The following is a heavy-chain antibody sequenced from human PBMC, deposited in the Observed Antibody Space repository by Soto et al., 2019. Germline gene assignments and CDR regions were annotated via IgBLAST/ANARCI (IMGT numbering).Heavy chain of an antibody. D-gene: IGHD3-10*01. CDR1: GGSISSYY. CDR2: IYYSGST. CDR3: ARAPRGNYGYPSYFGY. J-gene: IGHJ4*02. Sequence: QVQLQESGPGLVKPSETLSLTCTVSGGSISSYYWSWIRQPPGKGLEWIGYIYYSGSTNYNPSLKSRVTRSVXPXKXXSSLKLSSVTAADTAVYYCARAPRGNYGYPSYFGYWGQGTLVTVSS. V-gene: IGHV4-59*01.